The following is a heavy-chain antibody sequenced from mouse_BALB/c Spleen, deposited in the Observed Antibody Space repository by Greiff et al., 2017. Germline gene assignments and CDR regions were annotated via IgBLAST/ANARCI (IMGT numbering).Heavy chain of an antibody. CDR1: GFTFSSYA. Sequence: EVMLVESGGGLVKPGGSLKLSCAASGFTFSSYAMSWVRQTPEKRLEWVATISSGGSYTYYPDSVKGRFTISRDNAKNNLYLQMSSLKSEDTAMYYCARDMGDWYFDVWGAGTTVTVSS. D-gene: IGHD1-1*02. J-gene: IGHJ1*01. CDR2: ISSGGSYT. V-gene: IGHV5-9-1*01. CDR3: ARDMGDWYFDV.